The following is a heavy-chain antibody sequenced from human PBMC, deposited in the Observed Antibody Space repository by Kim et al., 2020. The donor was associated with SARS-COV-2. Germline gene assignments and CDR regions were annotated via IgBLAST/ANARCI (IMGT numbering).Heavy chain of an antibody. CDR1: GFTFSSYA. Sequence: GGSLRLSCAASGFTFSSYAMTWVRQTPEKGLEWVSSISGSAISTYYADSVKGRFTISRDNSNNTLYLQMNSLRAEDTALYSCAKDRLYGSGSYYTPPYWGQGTLVTVS. V-gene: IGHV3-23*01. CDR3: AKDRLYGSGSYYTPPY. D-gene: IGHD3-10*01. CDR2: ISGSAIST. J-gene: IGHJ4*02.